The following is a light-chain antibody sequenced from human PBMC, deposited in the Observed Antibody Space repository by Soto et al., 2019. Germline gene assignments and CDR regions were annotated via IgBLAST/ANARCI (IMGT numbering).Light chain of an antibody. Sequence: IQMTQSPSSLSASVGDTVTITFRASQSIRSQLDWYQQKPGKAPKIVIYAASTLQSGVPSRFNGSVSGTDFTLTISSLQPEDFATYYCQQTYRSPLTFGGGTKVDIK. CDR3: QQTYRSPLT. CDR2: AAS. V-gene: IGKV1-39*01. CDR1: QSIRSQ. J-gene: IGKJ4*01.